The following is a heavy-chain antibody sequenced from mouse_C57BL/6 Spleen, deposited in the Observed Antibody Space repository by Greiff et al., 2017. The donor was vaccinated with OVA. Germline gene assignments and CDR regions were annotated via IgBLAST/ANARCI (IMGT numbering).Heavy chain of an antibody. J-gene: IGHJ4*01. CDR3: ARSPHTRAKDY. CDR2: IDPSSGGT. Sequence: QVQLQQPGAELVKPGASVKLSCKASGYTFTSYWMHWVKQRPGRGLEWIGRIDPSSGGTKYNEKFKSKATLTVDKPSSTAYMQLSSLTSEDASVYECARSPHTRAKDYWGQGTSVTVSS. V-gene: IGHV1-72*01. CDR1: GYTFTSYW.